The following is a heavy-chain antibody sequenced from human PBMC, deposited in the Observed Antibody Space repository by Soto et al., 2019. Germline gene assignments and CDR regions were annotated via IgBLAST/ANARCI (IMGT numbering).Heavy chain of an antibody. CDR3: AKDREEGYNFYSGMDV. J-gene: IGHJ6*02. D-gene: IGHD2-2*02. V-gene: IGHV4-4*07. Sequence: ASDTLSLTCTVSGASVNTYSWSWIRQPAWGGLEWIGRIYTSASTNYSPSLKGRVTLSVDTSKNQVSLKLNSVTAADTAIYYCAKDREEGYNFYSGMDVWGQGATVTVSS. CDR1: GASVNTYS. CDR2: IYTSAST.